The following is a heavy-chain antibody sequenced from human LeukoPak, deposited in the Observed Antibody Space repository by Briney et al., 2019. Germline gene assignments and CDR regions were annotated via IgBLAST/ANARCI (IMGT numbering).Heavy chain of an antibody. CDR2: IYHSGST. J-gene: IGHJ5*02. CDR3: ARDQGYYDRSGYYLRWFDP. CDR1: GYSISSGYY. D-gene: IGHD3-22*01. Sequence: PSETLSLTCTVSGYSISSGYYWGWIRQPPGKGLEWIGSIYHSGSTYYNPSLKSRVTISVDTSKNQFSLKLSSVTAADTAVYYCARDQGYYDRSGYYLRWFDPWGQGTLVTVSS. V-gene: IGHV4-38-2*02.